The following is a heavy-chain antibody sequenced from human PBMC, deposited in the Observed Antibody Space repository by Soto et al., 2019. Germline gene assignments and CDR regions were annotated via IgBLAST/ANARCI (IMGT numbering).Heavy chain of an antibody. CDR2: ISSTTNYI. Sequence: EVQLVESGGGLVKPGGSLRLSCAASGFTFTRYSMNWVRQAPGKGLEWVSSISSTTNYIYYGDTMKGRFTISRDNGKNSQYLEMMILRDEDTAVYYCARESEDLTSNFDYWGQGSLVTVSS. D-gene: IGHD2-15*01. V-gene: IGHV3-21*06. CDR3: ARESEDLTSNFDY. CDR1: GFTFTRYS. J-gene: IGHJ4*02.